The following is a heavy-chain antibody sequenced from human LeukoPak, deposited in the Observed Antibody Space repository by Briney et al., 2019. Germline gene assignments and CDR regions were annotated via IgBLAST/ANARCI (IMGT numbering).Heavy chain of an antibody. Sequence: SETLSLTCTVSGGSISSYYWSWARQPAGKGLEWIGRIYNSGSTNYNPSLKSRVTMSVDTSKNQFSLKLSSVTAADTAVYYCAREGQQWLAYYYYYYMDAWGKGTTVTISS. CDR3: AREGQQWLAYYYYYYMDA. CDR1: GGSISSYY. CDR2: IYNSGST. J-gene: IGHJ6*03. V-gene: IGHV4-4*07. D-gene: IGHD6-19*01.